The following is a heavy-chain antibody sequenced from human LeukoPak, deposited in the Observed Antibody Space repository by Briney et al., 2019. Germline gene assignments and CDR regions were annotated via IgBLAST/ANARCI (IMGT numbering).Heavy chain of an antibody. J-gene: IGHJ5*02. Sequence: KASETLSLTCTVSGGSISSSSYYWGWIRQPPGKGLEWIGSIYYSGSTYYNPSLKSRVTISVDTSKNQFSLKLSSVTAADTAVYYCAREIPGERLPAGTGNWFDPWGQGTLVTVSS. V-gene: IGHV4-39*07. D-gene: IGHD6-13*01. CDR1: GGSISSSSYY. CDR2: IYYSGST. CDR3: AREIPGERLPAGTGNWFDP.